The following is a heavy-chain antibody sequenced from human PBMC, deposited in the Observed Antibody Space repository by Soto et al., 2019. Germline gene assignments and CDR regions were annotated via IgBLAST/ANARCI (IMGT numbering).Heavy chain of an antibody. CDR2: SSYDGRET. D-gene: IGHD3-22*01. V-gene: IGHV3-30*03. J-gene: IGHJ4*02. CDR3: ARDLTGYYYDSSGDREY. CDR1: DFDFSSYG. Sequence: GGSLRLSCAASDFDFSSYGIHWVRQAPGKGLEWVAASSYDGRETFYADSAKGRFTVSKEMSKNTAFLQMNSLRAEDTAVYYCARDLTGYYYDSSGDREYWGQGTLVTVSS.